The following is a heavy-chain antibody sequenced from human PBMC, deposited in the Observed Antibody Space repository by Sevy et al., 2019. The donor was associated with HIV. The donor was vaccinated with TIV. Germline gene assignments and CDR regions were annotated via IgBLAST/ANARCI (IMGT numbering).Heavy chain of an antibody. CDR2: ISWNSGSI. J-gene: IGHJ5*02. CDR3: AKDIDEGGGWHDGWFDP. V-gene: IGHV3-9*01. D-gene: IGHD6-19*01. Sequence: GGSLRLSCAASGFTFDDYAMHWVRQAPGKGLEWVSGISWNSGSIGYADSVKGRFTISRDNAKNSLYLQMNSLRAEDTALYDWAKDIDEGGGWHDGWFDPWGQGTLVTVSS. CDR1: GFTFDDYA.